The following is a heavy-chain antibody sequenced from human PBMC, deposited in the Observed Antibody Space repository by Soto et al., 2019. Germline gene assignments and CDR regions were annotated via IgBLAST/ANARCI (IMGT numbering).Heavy chain of an antibody. J-gene: IGHJ6*02. CDR1: GFTFSSYW. D-gene: IGHD3-3*01. V-gene: IGHV3-7*01. CDR3: ARDGDPGDFWSGYPYYYYYGMDV. Sequence: GGSLRLSCAASGFTFSSYWMSWVRQAPGKGLEWVANIKQDGSEKYYVDSVKGRFTISRDNAKNSLYLQMNSLRAEDTAVYYRARDGDPGDFWSGYPYYYYYGMDVWGQGTTVTVSS. CDR2: IKQDGSEK.